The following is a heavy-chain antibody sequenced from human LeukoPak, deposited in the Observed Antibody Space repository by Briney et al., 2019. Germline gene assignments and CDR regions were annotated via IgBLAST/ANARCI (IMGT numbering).Heavy chain of an antibody. Sequence: SETLSLTCTVSGSSISRYYWSWIRQPPGKGLEWIGYIYYSGSTNYNPSLKSRVTISVDTSKNHFSLKLSSVTAADTAVYYCARAGQGDFWSGLRYFDYWGQGTLVTVSS. CDR1: GSSISRYY. CDR3: ARAGQGDFWSGLRYFDY. J-gene: IGHJ4*02. D-gene: IGHD3-3*01. CDR2: IYYSGST. V-gene: IGHV4-59*01.